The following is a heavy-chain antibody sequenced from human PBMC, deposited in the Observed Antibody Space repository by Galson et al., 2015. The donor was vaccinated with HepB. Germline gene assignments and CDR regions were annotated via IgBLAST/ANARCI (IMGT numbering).Heavy chain of an antibody. J-gene: IGHJ4*02. V-gene: IGHV4-30-4*01. CDR1: GGSISSGDYY. CDR3: ARENREGYSYVLFD. CDR2: IYYSGST. Sequence: TLSLTCTVSGGSISSGDYYWSWIRQPPGKGLEWIGYIYYSGSTYYNPSLKSRVTISVDTSKNQFSLKLSSVTAADTAVFYCARENREGYSYVLFDWGQGTLVTVSS. D-gene: IGHD5-18*01.